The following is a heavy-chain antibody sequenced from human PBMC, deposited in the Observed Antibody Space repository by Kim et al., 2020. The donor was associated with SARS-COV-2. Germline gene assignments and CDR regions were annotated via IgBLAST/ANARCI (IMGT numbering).Heavy chain of an antibody. D-gene: IGHD3-22*01. CDR1: GYTFTSYD. J-gene: IGHJ6*02. CDR3: ARSGRKYSSGYYTYYYYGMDV. V-gene: IGHV1-8*01. CDR2: MNPNSGNT. Sequence: ASVKVSCKASGYTFTSYDINWVRQATGQGLEWMGWMNPNSGNTGYAQKFQGRVTMTRNTSISTAYMELSSLRSEDTAVYYCARSGRKYSSGYYTYYYYGMDVWGQGTTVTVSS.